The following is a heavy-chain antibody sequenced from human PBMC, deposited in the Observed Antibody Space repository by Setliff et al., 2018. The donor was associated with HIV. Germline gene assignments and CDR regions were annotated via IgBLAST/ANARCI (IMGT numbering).Heavy chain of an antibody. CDR3: VRGPQFRPH. V-gene: IGHV3-23*01. J-gene: IGHJ4*02. CDR1: GFTFSSYA. Sequence: GGSLRLSCAASGFTFSSYAMSWVRQAPERGLEWVSAISGSGGNTYYADSVKGRFTISRDNSKNTLYLQMNRLRVEDTAVYYCVRGPQFRPHWGQGTPVTVSS. CDR2: ISGSGGNT.